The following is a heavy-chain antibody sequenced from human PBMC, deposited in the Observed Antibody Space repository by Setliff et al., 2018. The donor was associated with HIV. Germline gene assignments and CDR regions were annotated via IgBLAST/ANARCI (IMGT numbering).Heavy chain of an antibody. CDR1: GDSISSVSYS. J-gene: IGHJ4*02. D-gene: IGHD2-21*02. CDR3: ARQTATGTSATFDS. CDR2: MYSGGNT. Sequence: TSETLSLTCTVSGDSISSVSYSWGWIRQPPGKGLEWIGYMYSGGNTYYKPSLKSRVTMSVDSSKNQFSLKVTSVTAADTAVYYCARQTATGTSATFDSWGQGSLVTVSS. V-gene: IGHV4-39*01.